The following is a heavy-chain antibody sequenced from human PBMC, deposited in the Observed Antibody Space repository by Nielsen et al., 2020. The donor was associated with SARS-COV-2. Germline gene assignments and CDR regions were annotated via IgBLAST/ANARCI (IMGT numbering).Heavy chain of an antibody. CDR3: SSPTVAY. D-gene: IGHD4-23*01. J-gene: IGHJ4*02. CDR1: GFTFSGSA. V-gene: IGHV3-73*01. Sequence: GGSLRLSCAASGFTFSGSAMHWVRQASGKGLEWVGRIRSYANGYATAYAASVKGRFTISRDDSKNTAYLQMNGLKTEDTAVYYCSSPTVAYWGQGTLVTVSS. CDR2: IRSYANGYAT.